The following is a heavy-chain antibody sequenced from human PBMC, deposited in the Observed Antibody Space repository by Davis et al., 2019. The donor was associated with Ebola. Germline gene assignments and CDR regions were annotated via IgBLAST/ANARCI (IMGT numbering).Heavy chain of an antibody. CDR3: ARTRGGWPYYYYGMDV. D-gene: IGHD6-19*01. CDR1: GYTFTSYG. V-gene: IGHV1-18*01. Sequence: ASVTVSRMASGYTFTSYGISWVRQAPGQGMEGMGWISAYKGNTNYTQNLQGRVTMTTDTSTSTAYMELRSLRSDDTAVYYCARTRGGWPYYYYGMDVWGQGTTVTVSS. CDR2: ISAYKGNT. J-gene: IGHJ6*02.